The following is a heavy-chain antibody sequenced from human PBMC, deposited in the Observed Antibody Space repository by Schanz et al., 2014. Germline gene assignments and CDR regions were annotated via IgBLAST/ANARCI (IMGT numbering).Heavy chain of an antibody. J-gene: IGHJ6*02. Sequence: QVQLVQSGAEVKKPGVSVKVSCKASGYTFTTYYIHWVRQAPGQGLEWMGGFHHEDGDTVYAQKCQGRVIMTDDTSTDTAYVELSRLTSEDTGVYYCATETSRAWFDNDVDVWGQGTTVTVSS. D-gene: IGHD3-10*01. V-gene: IGHV1-24*01. CDR1: GYTFTTYY. CDR2: FHHEDGDT. CDR3: ATETSRAWFDNDVDV.